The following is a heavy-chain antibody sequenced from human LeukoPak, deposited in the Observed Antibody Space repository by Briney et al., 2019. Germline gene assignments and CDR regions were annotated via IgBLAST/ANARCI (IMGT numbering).Heavy chain of an antibody. V-gene: IGHV1-69*13. CDR1: GGTFSSYA. CDR3: ARSAGEYDSSGYYFPAY. CDR2: IIPILGTA. J-gene: IGHJ4*02. Sequence: ASVKVSCKASGGTFSSYAISWVRQAPGQGLEWMGGIIPILGTANYAQKFQGRVTITADESTSTAYMELSSLRSEDTAVYYCARSAGEYDSSGYYFPAYWGQGTLVTVSS. D-gene: IGHD3-22*01.